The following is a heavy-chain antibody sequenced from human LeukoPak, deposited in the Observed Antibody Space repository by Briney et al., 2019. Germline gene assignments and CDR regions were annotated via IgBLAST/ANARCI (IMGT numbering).Heavy chain of an antibody. CDR1: GFTFSSFT. V-gene: IGHV3-21*01. Sequence: GGSLRLSCVASGFTFSSFTMNWVRQAPGKGLEWVSMISAGSRHIYYADSVKGRFTISRDDAKNSLYLQMNSLGAEDTAVYYCARDGYQVPTIFGTFDPWGQGTLVTVSS. J-gene: IGHJ5*02. CDR3: ARDGYQVPTIFGTFDP. D-gene: IGHD3-3*01. CDR2: ISAGSRHI.